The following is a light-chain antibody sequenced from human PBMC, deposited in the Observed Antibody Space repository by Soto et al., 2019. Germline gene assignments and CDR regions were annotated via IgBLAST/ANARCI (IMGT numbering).Light chain of an antibody. CDR2: GAS. CDR1: QSVSSSY. Sequence: TVVTNSQCTLSGFPPERAPLARVSSQSVSSSYLAWYQQKPGQAPRLLIYGASTRATDLPARFTGSGSGTDFTLTISRLQPDASAVYYCQPRNRCTTTFGQGIRLEIK. V-gene: IGKV3D-7*01. CDR3: QPRNRCTTT. J-gene: IGKJ5*01.